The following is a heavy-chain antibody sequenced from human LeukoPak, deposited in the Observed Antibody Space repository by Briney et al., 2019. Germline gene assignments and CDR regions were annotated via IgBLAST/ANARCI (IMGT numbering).Heavy chain of an antibody. Sequence: KPSETLSLTCAVNGGSFSGYYWSWIRQPPGKGLEWIGEINHSGSTNYNPSLKSRVTISEDTSKNQFSLKLSSVTAADTAVYYCAKGSMAEADYWGQGTLVTVSS. V-gene: IGHV4-34*01. J-gene: IGHJ4*02. CDR2: INHSGST. CDR1: GGSFSGYY. CDR3: AKGSMAEADY.